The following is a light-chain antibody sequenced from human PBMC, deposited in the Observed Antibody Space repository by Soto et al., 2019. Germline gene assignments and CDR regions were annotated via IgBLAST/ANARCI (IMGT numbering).Light chain of an antibody. CDR2: NNN. Sequence: QSVLTQPPSASGAPGQRVTISCSGSSSNFGSNAVHWYQQLPGTAPKLLIYNNNQRPSGVPDRFSGSKSGTSASLAISGLQSDDEADYYCVTWDASLHDLVFGGGTQLTVL. CDR3: VTWDASLHDLV. V-gene: IGLV1-44*01. CDR1: SSNFGSNA. J-gene: IGLJ2*01.